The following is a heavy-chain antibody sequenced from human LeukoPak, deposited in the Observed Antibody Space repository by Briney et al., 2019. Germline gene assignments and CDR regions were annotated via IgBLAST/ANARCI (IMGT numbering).Heavy chain of an antibody. V-gene: IGHV4-39*07. CDR2: IYYSGST. CDR3: ARARGEHLAPYYYYMDV. J-gene: IGHJ6*03. Sequence: SETLSRTCTVSGGSIISSSYYWGWIRQPPGKGLEWIGSIYYSGSTYYNPSLKSRVTISVDTSKNQFSLKLSSVTAADTAVYYCARARGEHLAPYYYYMDVWGKGTTVTVSS. D-gene: IGHD1/OR15-1a*01. CDR1: GGSIISSSYY.